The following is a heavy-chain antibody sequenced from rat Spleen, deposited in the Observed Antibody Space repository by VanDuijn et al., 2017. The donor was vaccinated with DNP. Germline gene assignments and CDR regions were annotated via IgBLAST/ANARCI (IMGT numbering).Heavy chain of an antibody. CDR3: ARQNIVRDWFFDF. CDR2: ITYSGDT. V-gene: IGHV3-1*01. Sequence: EVQLQESGPGLVKPSQSLSLTCSVTGYSITTTYWGWIRKFPGNKMEWVGHITYSGDTSYNPSLRSRISITRDTSKNQFFLHLNSVTTEDTATYYCARQNIVRDWFFDFWGPGTMVTVSS. D-gene: IGHD4-3*01. CDR1: GYSITTTY. J-gene: IGHJ1*01.